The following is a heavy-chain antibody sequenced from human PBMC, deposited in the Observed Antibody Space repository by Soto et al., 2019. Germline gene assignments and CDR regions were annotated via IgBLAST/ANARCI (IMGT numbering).Heavy chain of an antibody. J-gene: IGHJ3*02. D-gene: IGHD5-12*01. CDR3: ARQGPLLEWLRAPTDAFDI. CDR2: IYYSGST. V-gene: IGHV4-39*01. CDR1: GGSISSSSYY. Sequence: QLQLQESGPGLVKPSETLSLTCTVSGGSISSSSYYWGWIRQPPGKGLEWIGSIYYSGSTYYNPSLKSRVTISVDTSKNQFSLKLSSVTAADTAVYYCARQGPLLEWLRAPTDAFDIWGQGTMVTVSS.